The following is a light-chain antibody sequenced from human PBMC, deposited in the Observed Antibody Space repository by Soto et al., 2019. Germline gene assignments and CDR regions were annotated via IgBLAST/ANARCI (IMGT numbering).Light chain of an antibody. CDR2: GAS. Sequence: EVVLTQSPDTLALSPGDRATLSCRASRSVSSGYLAWYQQKPGQAPRLLLFGASTRATGIPDRFSGSGSGTDFTLTISRLEPEDFAVYYCYQYVSSPWTFGQGTRVEVK. J-gene: IGKJ1*01. CDR1: RSVSSGY. CDR3: YQYVSSPWT. V-gene: IGKV3-20*01.